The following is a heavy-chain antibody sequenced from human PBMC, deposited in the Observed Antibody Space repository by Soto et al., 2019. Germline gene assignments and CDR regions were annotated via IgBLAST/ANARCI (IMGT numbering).Heavy chain of an antibody. CDR3: ARDHRGSYYFDY. V-gene: IGHV4-59*01. J-gene: IGHJ4*02. D-gene: IGHD1-26*01. CDR1: GGSISSYY. CDR2: IYYSGST. Sequence: SETLSLTCTVSGGSISSYYWSWIRQPPGEGLEWIGYIYYSGSTNYNPSLKSRVTISVDTSKNQFSLKLSSVTAADTAVYYCARDHRGSYYFDYWGQGTLVTVSS.